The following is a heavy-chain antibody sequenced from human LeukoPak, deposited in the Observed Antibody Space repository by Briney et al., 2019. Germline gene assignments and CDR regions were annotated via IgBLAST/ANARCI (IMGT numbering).Heavy chain of an antibody. Sequence: ASVKVSCKASGYTFTSYGISWVRQAPGQGLEWMGWISAYNGNTNYAQKLQGRVTMTTDTSTSTAYMELRSLRSDDTAVYYCAGGTTVVTPEGWFDPWGQGTLVTVSS. V-gene: IGHV1-18*01. CDR3: AGGTTVVTPEGWFDP. D-gene: IGHD4-23*01. J-gene: IGHJ5*02. CDR1: GYTFTSYG. CDR2: ISAYNGNT.